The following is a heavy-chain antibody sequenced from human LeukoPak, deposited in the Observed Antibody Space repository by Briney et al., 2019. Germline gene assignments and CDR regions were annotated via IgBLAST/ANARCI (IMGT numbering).Heavy chain of an antibody. J-gene: IGHJ6*02. CDR2: INHSGST. CDR1: GGSFSGYY. D-gene: IGHD5-18*01. V-gene: IGHV4-34*01. CDR3: AGARYFSGYSYGQYYYYHGMDV. Sequence: SETLSLTCAVYGGSFSGYYWSWIRQPPGKGLEWIGEINHSGSTNYNPSLKSRVTISVDTSKNQFSLKLSSVTAADTAVYYCAGARYFSGYSYGQYYYYHGMDVWGQGTTVTVSS.